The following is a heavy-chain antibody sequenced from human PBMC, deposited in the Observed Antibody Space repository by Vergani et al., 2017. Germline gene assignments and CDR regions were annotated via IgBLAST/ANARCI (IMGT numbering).Heavy chain of an antibody. CDR3: ARGTRERVGAKNWFDP. CDR2: INPNSGGT. V-gene: IGHV1-2*04. J-gene: IGHJ5*02. Sequence: QVQLVQSGAEVKKPGASVKVSCKASGYTFTSYGISWVRQAPGQGLEWMGWINPNSGGTNYAQKFQGWVTMTRDTSISTAYMELSRLRSDDTAVYYCARGTRERVGAKNWFDPWGQGTLVTVSS. CDR1: GYTFTSYG. D-gene: IGHD1-26*01.